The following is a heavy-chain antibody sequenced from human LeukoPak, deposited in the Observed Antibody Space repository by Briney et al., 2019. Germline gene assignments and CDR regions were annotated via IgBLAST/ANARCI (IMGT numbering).Heavy chain of an antibody. D-gene: IGHD3-22*01. V-gene: IGHV3-13*04. CDR3: ARAPDGYEAFDI. J-gene: IGHJ3*02. CDR2: IGTAGDT. Sequence: QPGGSLRLSCAASGFTFSRYDMHWVRQATGKGLEWVSTIGTAGDTYYAGSVKGRFTISRENAKNSLYLQMKSLRAGDTAVYYCARAPDGYEAFDIWGQGTMVTVSS. CDR1: GFTFSRYD.